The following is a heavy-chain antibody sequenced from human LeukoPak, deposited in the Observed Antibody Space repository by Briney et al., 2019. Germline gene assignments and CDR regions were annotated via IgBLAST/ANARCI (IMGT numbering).Heavy chain of an antibody. Sequence: GRSLRLSCAASGFTFSSYAMHWVRQAPGKGLEWVAVISYDGSNKYYADSVKGRFTISRDNSKNTLYLQMNSLRPEDTAVYYCAREAEAFDIWGQGTMVTVSS. CDR3: AREAEAFDI. V-gene: IGHV3-30-3*01. CDR1: GFTFSSYA. J-gene: IGHJ3*02. CDR2: ISYDGSNK.